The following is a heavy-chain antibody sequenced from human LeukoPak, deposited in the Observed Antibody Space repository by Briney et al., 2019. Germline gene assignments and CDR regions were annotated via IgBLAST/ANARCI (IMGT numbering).Heavy chain of an antibody. D-gene: IGHD5-12*01. J-gene: IGHJ4*02. V-gene: IGHV3-23*01. CDR2: ISPGGGPT. Sequence: GGSLRLSCAGSGFPFSIYGMNWVRQAPGKGLEWVSGISPGGGPTYYADSVKGRFAISRDDSKNTLYLQMNNLRAEDTAVYYCAKDGAWLRFDDWGQGILVTVSS. CDR1: GFPFSIYG. CDR3: AKDGAWLRFDD.